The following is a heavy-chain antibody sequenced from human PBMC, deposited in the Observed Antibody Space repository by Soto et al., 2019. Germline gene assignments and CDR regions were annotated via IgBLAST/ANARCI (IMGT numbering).Heavy chain of an antibody. J-gene: IGHJ4*02. D-gene: IGHD2-2*01. CDR3: ARVRSRDTHFDY. CDR1: GGSISSGGYY. CDR2: IYYSGST. V-gene: IGHV4-31*03. Sequence: PSETLSLTCTVSGGSISSGGYYWSWIRQHPGKGLEWIGYIYYSGSTYYNPSLKSRVTISVDTSKNQFSLKLSSVTAADTAVYYCARVRSRDTHFDYWGQGTLVTV.